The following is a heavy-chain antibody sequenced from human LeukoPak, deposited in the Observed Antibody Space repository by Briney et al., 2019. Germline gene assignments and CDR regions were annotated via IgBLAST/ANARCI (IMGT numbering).Heavy chain of an antibody. V-gene: IGHV3-30*02. CDR1: GFTFSSYG. J-gene: IGHJ4*02. D-gene: IGHD5-12*01. CDR2: IRYDGSNK. Sequence: GGSLRLSCAASGFTFSSYGMHWVRQAPGKGLEWVAFIRYDGSNKYYADSVKGRFTISRDNSKNTLYLQMNSLRAEDTAVYYCAKDRVDSGYDWGLDYWGQGTLVTVSP. CDR3: AKDRVDSGYDWGLDY.